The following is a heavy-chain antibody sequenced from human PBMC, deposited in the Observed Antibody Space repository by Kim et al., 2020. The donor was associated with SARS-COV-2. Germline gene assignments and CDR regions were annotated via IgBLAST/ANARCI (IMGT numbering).Heavy chain of an antibody. CDR3: ARLSYRVWVYFDY. J-gene: IGHJ4*02. D-gene: IGHD6-13*01. CDR1: GGSISSSSYY. V-gene: IGHV4-39*01. CDR2: IYYSGST. Sequence: SESLSLTCTVSGGSISSSSYYWGWIRQPPGKGLEWIGSIYYSGSTYYNPSLKSRVTISVDTSKNQFSLKLSSVTAADTAVYYCARLSYRVWVYFDYWGQGTLVTVSS.